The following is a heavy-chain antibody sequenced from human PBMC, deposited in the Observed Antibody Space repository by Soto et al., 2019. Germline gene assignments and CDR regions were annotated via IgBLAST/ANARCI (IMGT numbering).Heavy chain of an antibody. CDR2: IYHSGNT. D-gene: IGHD3-10*01. Sequence: QVKLQESGPGLVKPSGTLSLTCAVSGGSISSSNWWSWVRQPPGKGLEWIGEIYHSGNTNYNPSLKSRVTMAVDKSRNQFSLTLSSVTAADTAVYYCARRWGEGRVDYWGQGTLVTVSS. J-gene: IGHJ4*02. CDR3: ARRWGEGRVDY. V-gene: IGHV4-4*02. CDR1: GGSISSSNW.